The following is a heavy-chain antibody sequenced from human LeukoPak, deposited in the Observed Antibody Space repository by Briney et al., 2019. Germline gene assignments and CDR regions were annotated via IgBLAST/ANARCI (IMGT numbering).Heavy chain of an antibody. CDR2: ISSSSSYI. CDR1: GFTFSSYS. V-gene: IGHV3-21*01. J-gene: IGHJ3*02. CDR3: ARDNGRRGKPGAFDI. Sequence: GGSLRLSCAASGFTFSSYSMNWVRQAPGKGLEWVSSISSSSSYIYYADSVKGRFTISRDNAKNSLYLQMNSLRPEDTTMYYCARDNGRRGKPGAFDIWGQGTMVTVSS. D-gene: IGHD2-8*01.